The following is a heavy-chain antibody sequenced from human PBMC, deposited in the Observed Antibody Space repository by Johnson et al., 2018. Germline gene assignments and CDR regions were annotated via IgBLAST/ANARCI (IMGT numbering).Heavy chain of an antibody. CDR3: ARALYDDYGSYYYYYGMDV. J-gene: IGHJ6*02. D-gene: IGHD4-17*01. Sequence: QVQLQQWGAGLLKPSETLSLTCAVYGGSFSGYYWSWIRQPPGKGLEWIGEINHSGSTNYNPSLKSRVTISLDTSKNQFSLKLNSVTAADTAVYYCARALYDDYGSYYYYYGMDVWGQGTTVTVSS. CDR1: GGSFSGYY. V-gene: IGHV4-34*01. CDR2: INHSGST.